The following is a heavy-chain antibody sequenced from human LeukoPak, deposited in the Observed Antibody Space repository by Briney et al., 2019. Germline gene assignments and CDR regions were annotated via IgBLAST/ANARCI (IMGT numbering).Heavy chain of an antibody. J-gene: IGHJ5*02. CDR2: IIPIFGTA. CDR1: GGTFSSYA. D-gene: IGHD6-13*01. CDR3: ARSFRGSWGYNWFDP. Sequence: ASVKVSCEASGGTFSSYAISWVRQAPGQGLEWVGGIIPIFGTANYAQKFQGRVTITADKSTSTAYMELSSLRSEDTAVYYCARSFRGSWGYNWFDPWGQGTLVTVSS. V-gene: IGHV1-69*06.